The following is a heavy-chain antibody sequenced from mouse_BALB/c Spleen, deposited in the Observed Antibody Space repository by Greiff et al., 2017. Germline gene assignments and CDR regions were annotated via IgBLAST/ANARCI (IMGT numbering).Heavy chain of an antibody. J-gene: IGHJ3*01. CDR2: IWWNDNK. CDR1: GFSLSTYGIG. D-gene: IGHD4-1*01. V-gene: IGHV8-11*01. Sequence: QVTLKVCGPGILQPSQTLSLTCSFSGFSLSTYGIGVGWIRQPSGKGLEWLAHIWWNDNKYYNTALKSRLTISKDTSNNQVFLKIASVDTADTATYYCARLPGPWFAYWGQGTLVTVSA. CDR3: ARLPGPWFAY.